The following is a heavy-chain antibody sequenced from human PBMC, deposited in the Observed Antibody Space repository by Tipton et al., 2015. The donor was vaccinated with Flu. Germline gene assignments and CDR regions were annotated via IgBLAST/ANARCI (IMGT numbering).Heavy chain of an antibody. D-gene: IGHD6-19*01. J-gene: IGHJ1*01. CDR3: ARGVAVAMYFQH. CDR2: IYYSGNT. Sequence: TLSLTCTVSGGSISSSSYYWGWIRQPPGKGLEWIGSIYYSGNTYYNPSLKSRVTISVDTSKNQFSLKLRSVTAADTAVYYCARGVAVAMYFQHWGQGTLVTVSS. V-gene: IGHV4-39*07. CDR1: GGSISSSSYY.